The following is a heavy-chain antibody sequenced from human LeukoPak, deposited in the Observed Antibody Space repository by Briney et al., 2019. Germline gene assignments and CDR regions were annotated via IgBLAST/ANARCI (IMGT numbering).Heavy chain of an antibody. CDR2: IIPIFGTA. J-gene: IGHJ6*02. CDR3: ARVSCSSTSCYYYYGMDV. CDR1: GGTFSSYA. Sequence: SVKVSCKASGGTFSSYAISWVRQAPGQGLEWMGGIIPIFGTANYAQKFQGRVTITADEPTSTAYMELSSLRSEDTAVYYCARVSCSSTSCYYYYGMDVWGQGTTVTVSS. D-gene: IGHD2-2*01. V-gene: IGHV1-69*13.